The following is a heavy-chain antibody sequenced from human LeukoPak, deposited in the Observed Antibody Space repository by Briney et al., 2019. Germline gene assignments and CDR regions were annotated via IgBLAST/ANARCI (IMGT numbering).Heavy chain of an antibody. V-gene: IGHV4-39*07. CDR1: GGSISSSSYY. CDR2: IYYSGST. J-gene: IGHJ4*02. Sequence: SETLSLTCTVSGGSISSSSYYWGWIPQPPGKGLEWIGSIYYSGSTYYNPSLKSRVTISVDTSKNQFSLKLSSVTAADTGVYYCAREAAAGYTISFDYWGQGTLVTVSS. CDR3: AREAAAGYTISFDY. D-gene: IGHD6-13*01.